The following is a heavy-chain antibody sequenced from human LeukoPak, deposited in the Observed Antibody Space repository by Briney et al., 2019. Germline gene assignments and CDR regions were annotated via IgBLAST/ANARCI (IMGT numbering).Heavy chain of an antibody. CDR3: ARGHSGSYQRTDAFDI. V-gene: IGHV3-21*01. Sequence: GGSLRLSCAASGFAFISCSINWVRQAPGKGLEWDSSTSSGSDYIYYADSMKGRFSTSRDNAKNSLYLQMNSLRVEDTAVYYCARGHSGSYQRTDAFDIWGQGTMVTVSS. CDR1: GFAFISCS. J-gene: IGHJ3*02. D-gene: IGHD1-26*01. CDR2: TSSGSDYI.